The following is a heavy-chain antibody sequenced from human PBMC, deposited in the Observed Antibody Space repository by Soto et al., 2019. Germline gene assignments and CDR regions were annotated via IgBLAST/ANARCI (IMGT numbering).Heavy chain of an antibody. J-gene: IGHJ4*02. CDR3: ARGYCSGSTCYSRFFDY. CDR1: GGSISSYY. V-gene: IGHV4-59*08. D-gene: IGHD2-15*01. Sequence: PSETLSLTCTVSGGSISSYYWSWIRQPPGKGLEWIGYIYYSGSTNYNPSLKSRVTISVDTSKNQFSLKLSSVTAADTAVYYCARGYCSGSTCYSRFFDYWGQGTLVTVSS. CDR2: IYYSGST.